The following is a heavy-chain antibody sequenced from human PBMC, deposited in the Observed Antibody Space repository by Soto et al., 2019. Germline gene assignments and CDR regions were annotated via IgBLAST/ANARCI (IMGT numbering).Heavy chain of an antibody. CDR2: ISFDGINK. Sequence: QVQLVESGGGVVQPGRSLRLSCAASGFTFTDYGIHWVRQTPGKGLEWVAFISFDGINKYYGHSVRGRFTVSRDNSKNTVYLQMNSLRAEDTAVYYCAKDVSRLIVVQPIILFDYWGQGTLVTVSS. CDR3: AKDVSRLIVVQPIILFDY. D-gene: IGHD2-2*01. J-gene: IGHJ4*02. V-gene: IGHV3-30*18. CDR1: GFTFTDYG.